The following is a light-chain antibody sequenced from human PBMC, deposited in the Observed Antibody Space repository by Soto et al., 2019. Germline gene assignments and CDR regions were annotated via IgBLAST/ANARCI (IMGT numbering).Light chain of an antibody. CDR1: SSDVGSYNL. CDR3: CTYAGTNTFV. V-gene: IGLV2-23*01. J-gene: IGLJ1*01. CDR2: EGN. Sequence: QSALTQPASVSGSPGQSITISSTGTSSDVGSYNLVSWYQQHPGKAPKLMIYEGNKRPSGVSNRFSGSKSANTASLTISGLQTEDEADYYCCTYAGTNTFVFGTGNKLTVL.